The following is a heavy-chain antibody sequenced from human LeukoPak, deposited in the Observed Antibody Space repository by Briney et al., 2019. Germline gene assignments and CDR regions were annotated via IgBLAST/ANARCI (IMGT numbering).Heavy chain of an antibody. J-gene: IGHJ6*03. V-gene: IGHV1-69*05. Sequence: SVKVSCKASGYTFTSYYMHWVRQAPGQGLEWMGRIIPIFGTANYAQKFQGRVTITTDESTSTAYMELSSLRSEDTAVYYCARVISRFFMDVWGKGTTVTVSS. CDR3: ARVISRFFMDV. CDR2: IIPIFGTA. CDR1: GYTFTSYY. D-gene: IGHD2-2*01.